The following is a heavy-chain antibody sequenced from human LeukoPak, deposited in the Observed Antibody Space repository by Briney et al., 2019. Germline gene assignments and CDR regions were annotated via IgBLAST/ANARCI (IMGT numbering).Heavy chain of an antibody. CDR1: GFTFSSYG. D-gene: IGHD6-19*01. CDR2: ISYDGSNK. CDR3: AKGSIAVALFDY. V-gene: IGHV3-30*18. Sequence: GRSLRLSCAASGFTFSSYGMHWVRQAPGKGLEWVAVISYDGSNKYYADSVKGRFTISRDNSKNTLYIQMNSLRAEDTAVYYCAKGSIAVALFDYWGQGTLVTVSS. J-gene: IGHJ4*02.